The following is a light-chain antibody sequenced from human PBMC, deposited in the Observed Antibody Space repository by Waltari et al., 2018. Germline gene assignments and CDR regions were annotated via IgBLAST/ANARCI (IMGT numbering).Light chain of an antibody. Sequence: QSALTQPPSASGSPGPPVTISCPGTSSDIGGHTYVSWSQHNPCKAPKLMIYEVSPRPSGVPDRFSGSKSGNTASLTVSGLQAEDEADYYCSSYAGSDNLVFGGGTKLTVL. V-gene: IGLV2-8*01. J-gene: IGLJ2*01. CDR2: EVS. CDR1: SSDIGGHTY. CDR3: SSYAGSDNLV.